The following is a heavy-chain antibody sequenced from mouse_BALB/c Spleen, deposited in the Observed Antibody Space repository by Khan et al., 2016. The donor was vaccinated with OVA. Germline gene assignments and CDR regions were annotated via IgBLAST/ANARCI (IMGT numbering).Heavy chain of an antibody. V-gene: IGHV2-6-4*01. CDR2: IWGGGGT. D-gene: IGHD2-14*01. Sequence: VQLQESGPGLVAPSQSLSITCTVSGFSLSRYNIHWVRQPPGKGLEWLGMIWGGGGTDYNSTLKSRLSIRKDNSKSQVFLKMNSLQTDDTAMYYCARPYYRYDGYYAMDYWGQGTPVTVSS. J-gene: IGHJ4*01. CDR1: GFSLSRYN. CDR3: ARPYYRYDGYYAMDY.